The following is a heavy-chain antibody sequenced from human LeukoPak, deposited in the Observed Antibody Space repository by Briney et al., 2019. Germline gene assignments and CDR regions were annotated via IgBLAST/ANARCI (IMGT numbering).Heavy chain of an antibody. V-gene: IGHV4-38-2*02. Sequence: SETLSLTCTVSGYSISSGYFWVWIRQPPGKGLGWIGSIYHSGSPYYNPSLKSRVTISVDTSKNQFSLKLTSVTAADTAVYYCATDRSVTMIVDFWGQGTLVTVSS. J-gene: IGHJ4*02. D-gene: IGHD3-22*01. CDR3: ATDRSVTMIVDF. CDR2: IYHSGSP. CDR1: GYSISSGYF.